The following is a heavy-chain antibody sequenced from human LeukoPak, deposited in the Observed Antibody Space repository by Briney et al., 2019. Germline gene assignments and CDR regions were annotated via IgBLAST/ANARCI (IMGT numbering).Heavy chain of an antibody. CDR1: GGSISSYY. V-gene: IGHV4-59*01. CDR3: ARLNYDFWGGYPLPSDY. Sequence: SETLSLTCTVSGGSISSYYWSWIRQPPGKGLEWIGYIYYSGSTNYNPSLKSRVTISVDTSKNQFSLKLSSVTAADTAVYYCARLNYDFWGGYPLPSDYWGQGTLVTVSS. D-gene: IGHD3-3*01. J-gene: IGHJ4*02. CDR2: IYYSGST.